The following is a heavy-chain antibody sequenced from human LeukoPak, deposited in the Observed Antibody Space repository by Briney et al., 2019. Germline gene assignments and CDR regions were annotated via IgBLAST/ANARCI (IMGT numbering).Heavy chain of an antibody. CDR3: ARRGSGGRSFDI. D-gene: IGHD2-15*01. J-gene: IGHJ3*02. Sequence: SETLSLTCTVSGGFVSSGSYYWTWIRQPPGKGLEWIGYISYSGSTNYNPSLKSRVTISVDTSKNQFSLNLSSVTAADTAGYYCARRGSGGRSFDIWGQGTMVTVSS. CDR1: GGFVSSGSYY. CDR2: ISYSGST. V-gene: IGHV4-61*01.